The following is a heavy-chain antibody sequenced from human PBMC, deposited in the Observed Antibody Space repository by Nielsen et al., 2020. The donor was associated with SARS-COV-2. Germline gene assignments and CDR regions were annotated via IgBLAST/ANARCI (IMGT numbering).Heavy chain of an antibody. CDR3: TKRGLCSSANCYHHFDS. J-gene: IGHJ4*02. D-gene: IGHD2-2*01. V-gene: IGHV3-9*01. CDR2: ISWNSGSI. CDR1: GFTFDDYA. Sequence: SLKISCAASGFTFDDYAMHWVRQAPGKGLEWVSGISWNSGSIAYADSVKGRFTISRDNSKNTLFLQMNSLRAEDTAVYYCTKRGLCSSANCYHHFDSWGLGTLVTVSS.